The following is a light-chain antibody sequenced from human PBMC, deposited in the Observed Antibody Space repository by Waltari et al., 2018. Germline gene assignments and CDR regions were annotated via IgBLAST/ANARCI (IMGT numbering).Light chain of an antibody. V-gene: IGKV1-39*01. J-gene: IGKJ4*01. Sequence: DMQMTQSPSSLSASVGDRVTITCRASQNIRSYLNWYQQRPRKAPKLLIYGASNLQSWVPSRFSGSGSGTDFTLTISGLQPEDFATYYCQQGYISLTFGGGTKVEMK. CDR1: QNIRSY. CDR2: GAS. CDR3: QQGYISLT.